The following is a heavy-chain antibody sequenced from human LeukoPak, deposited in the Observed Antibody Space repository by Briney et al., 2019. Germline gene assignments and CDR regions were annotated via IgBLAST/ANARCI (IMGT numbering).Heavy chain of an antibody. CDR2: IYGDGSI. D-gene: IGHD3-10*01. J-gene: IGHJ6*02. CDR3: ARERIYYGSGRDLTDARLYYYYGMDV. Sequence: PXGSLRLSCAASGFPVSSNCMTWVRQAPGKGLEWVSLIYGDGSIYYADSVKGRFTISRDNSKNTLYLQMNRLRADDTAVYYCARERIYYGSGRDLTDARLYYYYGMDVWGRGTTVTVSS. CDR1: GFPVSSNC. V-gene: IGHV3-53*01.